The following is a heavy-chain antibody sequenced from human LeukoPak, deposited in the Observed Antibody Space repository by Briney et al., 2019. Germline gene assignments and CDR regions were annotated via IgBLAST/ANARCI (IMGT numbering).Heavy chain of an antibody. CDR1: GDSVSSNSAA. D-gene: IGHD2-15*01. CDR3: ARRYCSGDSCYEYFDY. V-gene: IGHV6-1*01. J-gene: IGHJ4*02. Sequence: SQTLSLTCAISGDSVSSNSAAWNWIRQSPSRGLEWQGRTYYWSKWYNDYAVSLKSRITINPDTSKNQFSLQLNSVTPEDTAVYYCARRYCSGDSCYEYFDYWGQGTLVTVSS. CDR2: TYYWSKWYN.